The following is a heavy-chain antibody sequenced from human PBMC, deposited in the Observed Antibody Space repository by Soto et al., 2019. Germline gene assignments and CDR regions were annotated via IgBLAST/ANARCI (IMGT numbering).Heavy chain of an antibody. J-gene: IGHJ4*02. D-gene: IGHD3-3*01. CDR2: IFPNDQK. CDR3: ARTRSAYNFWSGGYDY. CDR1: GFSLSNTRMG. V-gene: IGHV2-26*01. Sequence: QVTLKESGPVLVKPTETLTLTCTVSGFSLSNTRMGVSWIRQPPGKALEWLAHIFPNDQKSYTTSLKSRLTISMDTSKSQVVLTMTNMDSVDTATYFCARTRSAYNFWSGGYDYWGRGTLVTVSS.